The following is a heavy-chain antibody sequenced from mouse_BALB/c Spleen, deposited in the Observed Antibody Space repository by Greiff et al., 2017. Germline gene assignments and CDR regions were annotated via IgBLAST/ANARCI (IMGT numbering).Heavy chain of an antibody. Sequence: EVKLVESGGGLVQPGGSLKLSCAASGFTFSSFGMHWVRQPPEKGLEWVAYISSGSSTIYYADTVKGRFTISRDNPKNTLFLQMTSLRSEDTAMYYCARSVDGSSYYLDYWGQGTTLTVSS. CDR2: ISSGSSTI. CDR1: GFTFSSFG. D-gene: IGHD1-1*01. CDR3: ARSVDGSSYYLDY. V-gene: IGHV5-17*02. J-gene: IGHJ2*01.